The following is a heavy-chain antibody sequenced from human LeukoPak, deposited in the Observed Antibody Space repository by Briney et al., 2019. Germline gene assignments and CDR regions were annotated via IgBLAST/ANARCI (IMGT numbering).Heavy chain of an antibody. V-gene: IGHV4-38-2*02. CDR1: GYSVSSGYY. D-gene: IGHD4-11*01. CDR3: ARERSTSDYSKNYGILDY. Sequence: NPSETLSLTCAVSGYSVSSGYYWGWIRQPPGKGLEWIGSIYHSGTTYYNPSLKSRVTISVDTSKNQFSLKLSSVTAADTAVYYCARERSTSDYSKNYGILDYWGQGTLVTVSS. CDR2: IYHSGTT. J-gene: IGHJ4*02.